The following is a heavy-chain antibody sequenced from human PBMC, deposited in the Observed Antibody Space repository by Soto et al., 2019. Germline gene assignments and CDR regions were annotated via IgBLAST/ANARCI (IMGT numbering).Heavy chain of an antibody. CDR3: AKYNYYDSSGGNWSDP. CDR2: ISYDGSNK. D-gene: IGHD3-22*01. J-gene: IGHJ5*02. V-gene: IGHV3-30*18. CDR1: GFTFSSYG. Sequence: PGGSLRLSCAASGFTFSSYGMHWVRQAPGKGLEWVAVISYDGSNKYYADSVKGRFTISRDNSKNTLYLQMNSLRAEDTAVYYCAKYNYYDSSGGNWSDPWGQGTLVTVSS.